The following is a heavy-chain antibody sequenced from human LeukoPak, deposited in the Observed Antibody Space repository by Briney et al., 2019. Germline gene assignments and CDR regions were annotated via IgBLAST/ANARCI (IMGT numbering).Heavy chain of an antibody. J-gene: IGHJ4*02. CDR2: IYWDDDK. V-gene: IGHV2-5*02. Sequence: SGPTLVKPTQTLTLTCTFSGFSLSTSGVGVGWIRQPPGKALEWLALIYWDDDKRYSPSLKSRPTNTKDTSKNQVVLTMTNMDPVDTATYYCAHRLVMGVEFDYWGQGTLVTVSS. CDR1: GFSLSTSGVG. CDR3: AHRLVMGVEFDY. D-gene: IGHD1-26*01.